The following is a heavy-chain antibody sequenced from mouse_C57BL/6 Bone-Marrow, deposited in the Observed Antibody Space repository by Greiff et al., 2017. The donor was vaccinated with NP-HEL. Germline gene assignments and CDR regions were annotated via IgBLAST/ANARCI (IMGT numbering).Heavy chain of an antibody. J-gene: IGHJ1*03. CDR3: TREVLRYPFYWYFDV. CDR1: GFNIKDDY. CDR2: IDPENGDT. D-gene: IGHD1-1*01. Sequence: VQLQQSGAELVRPGASVKLSCTASGFNIKDDYMHWVKQRPEQGLEWIGWIDPENGDTEYASKFPGKATITADTSSNTAYLQLSSLTSEDTAVYYCTREVLRYPFYWYFDVWGTGTTVTVSS. V-gene: IGHV14-4*01.